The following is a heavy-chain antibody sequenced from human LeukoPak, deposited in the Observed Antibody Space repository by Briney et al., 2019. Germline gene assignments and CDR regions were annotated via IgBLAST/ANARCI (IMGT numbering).Heavy chain of an antibody. CDR3: ARVRGTMVRGVIITAFDY. V-gene: IGHV4-34*01. CDR1: GGSSSGYY. D-gene: IGHD3-10*01. Sequence: PSETLSLTCAVYGGSSSGYYWSWIRQPPGKGLEWIGEINHSGSTNYNPSLKSRVTISVDTSKNQFSLKLSSVTAADTAVYYCARVRGTMVRGVIITAFDYWGQGTLVTVSS. CDR2: INHSGST. J-gene: IGHJ4*02.